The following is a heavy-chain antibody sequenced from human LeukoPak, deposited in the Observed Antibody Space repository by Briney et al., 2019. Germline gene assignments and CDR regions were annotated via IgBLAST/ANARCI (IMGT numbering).Heavy chain of an antibody. Sequence: SETLSLTCAVYGASFSGYYWSWIRQPPGKGLEWIGEINHSGSTNYNPSLKSRVTISVDTSKNQFSLKLSSVTAADTAVYYCARGEDRAAAGTRRRYYFDYWGQGTLVTVSS. CDR1: GASFSGYY. V-gene: IGHV4-34*01. CDR2: INHSGST. CDR3: ARGEDRAAAGTRRRYYFDY. J-gene: IGHJ4*02. D-gene: IGHD6-13*01.